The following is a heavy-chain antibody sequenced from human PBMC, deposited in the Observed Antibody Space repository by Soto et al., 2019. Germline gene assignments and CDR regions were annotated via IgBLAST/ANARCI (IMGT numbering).Heavy chain of an antibody. J-gene: IGHJ6*02. CDR1: GGTFSSYA. Sequence: QVQLVQSGAEVKKPGSSVKVSCKASGGTFSSYAISWVRQAPGQGLEWMGGIIPIFGTANYAQKSQGRVTITADESTSTAYMELSSLRSEDTAVYYCASPPNESSAYYCGMDVWGQGTTVTVSS. D-gene: IGHD6-19*01. CDR2: IIPIFGTA. V-gene: IGHV1-69*12. CDR3: ASPPNESSAYYCGMDV.